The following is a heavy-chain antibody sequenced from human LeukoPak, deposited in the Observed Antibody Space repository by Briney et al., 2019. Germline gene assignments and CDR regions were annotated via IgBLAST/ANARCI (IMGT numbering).Heavy chain of an antibody. J-gene: IGHJ4*02. CDR3: AKGLEELLRPIRDY. D-gene: IGHD1-26*01. CDR2: IRSKAYGGTT. CDR1: GFTLGDYA. Sequence: GGSLRLSCTASGFTLGDYAMSWVRQAPGKGLEWVGFIRSKAYGGTTEYAASVKGRFTISRDDSKSIAYLQMNSLKTEDTAVYYCAKGLEELLRPIRDYWGQGTLVTVSS. V-gene: IGHV3-49*04.